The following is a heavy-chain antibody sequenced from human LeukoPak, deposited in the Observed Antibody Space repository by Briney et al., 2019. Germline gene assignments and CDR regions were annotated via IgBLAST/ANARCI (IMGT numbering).Heavy chain of an antibody. J-gene: IGHJ3*02. CDR1: EFTFSTYS. CDR2: ISSGSTYI. CDR3: AKHQTGITIFDLGGAFDI. D-gene: IGHD3-3*01. Sequence: GGSMRLSCAASEFTFSTYSMNWVRQAPGKGLEWVSSISSGSTYIYYADSVKGRFTISRDNAKNTLYLQMNSLRAEDTAVYYCAKHQTGITIFDLGGAFDIWGQGTMVTVSS. V-gene: IGHV3-21*04.